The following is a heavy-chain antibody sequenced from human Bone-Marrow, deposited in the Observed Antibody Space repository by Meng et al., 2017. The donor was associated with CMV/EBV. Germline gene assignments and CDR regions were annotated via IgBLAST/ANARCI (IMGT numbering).Heavy chain of an antibody. V-gene: IGHV3-74*01. CDR1: GFTFSSYW. CDR3: ARGGIVGARNYYGKDV. Sequence: GGSLCLSCAASGFTFSSYWMHWVRQAPGKGLVWVSRINSDGSSTSYADSVKGRFTISRDNAKNTLYLQMNSLRAEDTAVYYCARGGIVGARNYYGKDVCGQGTTVIVSS. CDR2: INSDGSST. D-gene: IGHD1-26*01. J-gene: IGHJ6*02.